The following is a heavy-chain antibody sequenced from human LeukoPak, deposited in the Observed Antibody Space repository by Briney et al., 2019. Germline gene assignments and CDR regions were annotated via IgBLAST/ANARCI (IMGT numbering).Heavy chain of an antibody. V-gene: IGHV4-4*07. J-gene: IGHJ4*02. CDR1: GGSINSYY. CDR2: MYTSGST. CDR3: ARGFGAVTTLDY. Sequence: SETLSLTCNVSGGSINSYYWSWIRQPAGKGLEWIGRMYTSGSTNYNPSLKSRVTMSVDTSKSQFSLKLSSVTAADTALYYCARGFGAVTTLDYWGQGTLVTVSS. D-gene: IGHD4-11*01.